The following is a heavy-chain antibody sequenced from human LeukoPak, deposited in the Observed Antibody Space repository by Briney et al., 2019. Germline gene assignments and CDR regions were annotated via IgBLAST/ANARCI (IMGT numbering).Heavy chain of an antibody. CDR2: IIPILGIA. D-gene: IGHD2/OR15-2a*01. CDR1: GYTFTSYG. Sequence: GASVKVSCKASGYTFTSYGISWVRQAPGQGLEWMGRIIPILGIANYAQKFQGRVTITADKSTSTAYMELSSLRSEDTAVYYCARLLIAHAFDIWGQGTMVTVSS. V-gene: IGHV1-69*04. J-gene: IGHJ3*02. CDR3: ARLLIAHAFDI.